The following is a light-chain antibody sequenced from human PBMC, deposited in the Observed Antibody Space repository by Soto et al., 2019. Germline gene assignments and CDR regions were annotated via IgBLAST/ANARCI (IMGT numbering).Light chain of an antibody. CDR1: NIGTRN. Sequence: SYELTQPLSVSVPLGQTASITCGGNNIGTRNVHWYQQKPGQAPVLVVYRDSNRPSGIPERFSGSISGNTATLTISRAQAGDEADYYCHMWDSSTAVFSGGIKVTV. J-gene: IGLJ3*02. CDR3: HMWDSSTAV. V-gene: IGLV3-9*01. CDR2: RDS.